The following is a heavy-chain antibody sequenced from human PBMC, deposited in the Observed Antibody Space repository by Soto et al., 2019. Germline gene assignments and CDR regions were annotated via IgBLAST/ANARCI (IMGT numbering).Heavy chain of an antibody. J-gene: IGHJ6*02. CDR1: GFTFSSYG. V-gene: IGHV3-30*18. CDR2: ISYDGSNK. Sequence: GGSLRLSCAASGFTFSSYGMHWVRQAPGKGLEWVAVISYDGSNKYYADSVKGRFTISRDNSKNTLYLQMNSLRAEDTAVYYCAKGETYYDILTGYYRPHGMDVWGPGTKVTVFS. CDR3: AKGETYYDILTGYYRPHGMDV. D-gene: IGHD3-9*01.